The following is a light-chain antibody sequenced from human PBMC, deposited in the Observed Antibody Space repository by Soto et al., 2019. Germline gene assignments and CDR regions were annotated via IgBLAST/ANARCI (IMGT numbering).Light chain of an antibody. CDR1: QDINSY. Sequence: ASIGYRVTITCRASQDINSYLAWYQQKPGKAPNLLIYEASILQRGVPSRFSGSNSGTDFTLTISSLQAEDFATYYCQQTRSYPSIFCEGTKV. J-gene: IGKJ4*01. CDR2: EAS. CDR3: QQTRSYPSI. V-gene: IGKV1-9*01.